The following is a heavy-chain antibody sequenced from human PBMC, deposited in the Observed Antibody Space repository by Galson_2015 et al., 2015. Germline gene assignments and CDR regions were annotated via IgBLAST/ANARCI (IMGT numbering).Heavy chain of an antibody. CDR3: ARDFEGFSGYDPTGFDY. J-gene: IGHJ4*02. CDR1: GYTSTSYA. CDR2: INAGNGNT. D-gene: IGHD5-12*01. Sequence: SVKVSCKASGYTSTSYAMHWVRQAPGQRLEWMGWINAGNGNTKYSQKFQGRVTITRDTSASTAYMELSSLRSEDTAVYYCARDFEGFSGYDPTGFDYWGQGTLVTVSS. V-gene: IGHV1-3*01.